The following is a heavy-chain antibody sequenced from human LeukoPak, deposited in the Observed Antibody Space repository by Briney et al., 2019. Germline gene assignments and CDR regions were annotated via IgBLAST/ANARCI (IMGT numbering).Heavy chain of an antibody. CDR3: ARQSGDQSSAWYFDA. J-gene: IGHJ4*02. CDR1: GGSLSSSGHW. Sequence: SETLSLTCTVSGGSLSSSGHWWVWIRQPPGKGLEWIGSIHYSGKVYYNPSLKSRVTTSVDTSTDQFSLRLSSATAADTAIYYCARQSGDQSSAWYFDAWGQGTLVTVSS. CDR2: IHYSGKV. D-gene: IGHD6-19*01. V-gene: IGHV4-39*01.